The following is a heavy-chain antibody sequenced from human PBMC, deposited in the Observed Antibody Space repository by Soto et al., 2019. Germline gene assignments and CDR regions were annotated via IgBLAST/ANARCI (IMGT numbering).Heavy chain of an antibody. D-gene: IGHD3-22*01. CDR3: ARGHDSSGYYIGY. J-gene: IGHJ4*02. V-gene: IGHV3-53*01. CDR2: IYGGGST. CDR1: GFSVSTKY. Sequence: EVQVVGSGGGLIQFGGSLRLSCIVSGFSVSTKYMSWVRQAPGEGLEWVSVIYGGGSTYYADSVRGRFTISRDNSKNTVYLQMNSLRVEDTAVYYCARGHDSSGYYIGYWGQGTRVTVSS.